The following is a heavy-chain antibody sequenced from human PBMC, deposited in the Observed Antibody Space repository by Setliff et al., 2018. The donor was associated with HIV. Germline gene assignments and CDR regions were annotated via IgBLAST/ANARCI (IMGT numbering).Heavy chain of an antibody. CDR3: ARCYYDSSGPTDAFDI. CDR2: MNPNSGNT. J-gene: IGHJ3*02. Sequence: VASVKVSCKASGYTFTSYDINWVRQATGQGLEWMGWMNPNSGNTNYAQKLQGRVTMTRDTSRSTVYMELSSLRSEDTAMYYCARCYYDSSGPTDAFDIWGQGTVVTVSS. CDR1: GYTFTSYD. D-gene: IGHD3-22*01. V-gene: IGHV1-8*02.